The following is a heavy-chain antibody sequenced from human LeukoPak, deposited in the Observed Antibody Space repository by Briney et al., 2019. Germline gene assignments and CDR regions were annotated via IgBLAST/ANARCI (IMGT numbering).Heavy chain of an antibody. CDR1: GGPFSSYT. CDR2: IIPIRGIA. V-gene: IGHV1-69*02. CDR3: ARVGEDGYNNRNYAFDI. D-gene: IGHD5-24*01. J-gene: IGHJ3*02. Sequence: SVKVSCKASGGPFSSYTISWVRQAPRQGLEWMGRIIPIRGIANYVQKFRGRVTITADTSTSTAYMKLSSLRSEYMAMYYCARVGEDGYNNRNYAFDIWGQGTMVTVSA.